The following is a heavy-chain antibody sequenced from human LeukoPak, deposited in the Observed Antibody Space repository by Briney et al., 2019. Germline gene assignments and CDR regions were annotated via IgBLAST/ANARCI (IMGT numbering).Heavy chain of an antibody. CDR2: ISYDGSNK. CDR3: ARDYLGYDAFDI. Sequence: PGRSLRLSCAASGFTFSSYAMHWVRQAPGKGLEWVAVISYDGSNKYYADSVRGRFTISRDNSKNTLYLQMNSLRAEDTAVYYCARDYLGYDAFDIWGQGTMVTVSS. J-gene: IGHJ3*02. CDR1: GFTFSSYA. V-gene: IGHV3-30-3*01. D-gene: IGHD3-10*01.